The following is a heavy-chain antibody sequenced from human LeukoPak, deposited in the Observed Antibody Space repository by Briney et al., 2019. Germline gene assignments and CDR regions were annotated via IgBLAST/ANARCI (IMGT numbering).Heavy chain of an antibody. CDR1: GFTFGDDA. V-gene: IGHV3-49*04. D-gene: IGHD3-3*01. Sequence: GGSLRLSCTASGFTFGDDAMSWVRQAPGKGLEWVGFIRSKAYGGTTEYAAPVKGRFTISRDDSKSIAYLQMNSLKTEDTAVYYCTRGVQLLEWFQGNYYMDVWGKGTTVTVSS. J-gene: IGHJ6*03. CDR2: IRSKAYGGTT. CDR3: TRGVQLLEWFQGNYYMDV.